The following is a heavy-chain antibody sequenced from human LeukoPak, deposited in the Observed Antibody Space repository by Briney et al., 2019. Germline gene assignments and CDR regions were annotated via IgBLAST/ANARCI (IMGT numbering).Heavy chain of an antibody. V-gene: IGHV3-30*18. CDR2: ISYDGSNK. CDR3: AKVWGVTLSLDAFDI. Sequence: QSGGSLRLSCAASGFTFSSYGMHWVRQAPGKGLEWVAVISYDGSNKYYADSVKGRFTISRDNSKNTLYLQMNSLRAEDTAVYYCAKVWGVTLSLDAFDIWGQGTMVTVSS. J-gene: IGHJ3*02. D-gene: IGHD2-21*02. CDR1: GFTFSSYG.